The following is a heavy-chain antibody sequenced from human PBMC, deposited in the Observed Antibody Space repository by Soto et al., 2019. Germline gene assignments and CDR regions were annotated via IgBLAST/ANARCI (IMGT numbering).Heavy chain of an antibody. D-gene: IGHD3-10*01. CDR2: MNPNSGNT. V-gene: IGHV1-8*01. CDR1: GYTFTSYD. Sequence: ASVKVSCKASGYTFTSYDINWVRQATGQGLEWMGWMNPNSGNTGYAQKFQGRVTMTRNTSISTAYMELSSLRSEDTAVYYCARDMRYFTMVRGVLPRDAFDIWGQRTMVTVSS. CDR3: ARDMRYFTMVRGVLPRDAFDI. J-gene: IGHJ3*02.